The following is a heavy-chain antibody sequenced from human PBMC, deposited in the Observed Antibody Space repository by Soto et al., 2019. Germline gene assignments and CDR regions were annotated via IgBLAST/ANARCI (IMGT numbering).Heavy chain of an antibody. Sequence: GGSLRLSCAASGFTFSSYWMHWVRQSPGKGLVWVSRINSDGSSTSYADSVKGRFTISRDNAKNTLYLQMNSLRAEDTAVYYCAREDIVVVPAATGFYNWFDPWGQGTLVTVSS. J-gene: IGHJ5*02. CDR2: INSDGSST. CDR3: AREDIVVVPAATGFYNWFDP. D-gene: IGHD2-2*01. CDR1: GFTFSSYW. V-gene: IGHV3-74*01.